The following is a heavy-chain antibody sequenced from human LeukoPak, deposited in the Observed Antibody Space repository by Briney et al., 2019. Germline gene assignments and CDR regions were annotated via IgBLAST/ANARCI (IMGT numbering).Heavy chain of an antibody. D-gene: IGHD2-15*01. J-gene: IGHJ4*02. CDR2: IYYSGST. Sequence: SETLSLTCTVSGGSISSYYWSWIRQPPGKGLEWIGYIYYSGSTNYNPSLKSRVTISVDTSKNQFSLKLSSVTAADTAVYYCARGRSVGDYFDYWGQGTLVTVSS. CDR1: GGSISSYY. CDR3: ARGRSVGDYFDY. V-gene: IGHV4-59*08.